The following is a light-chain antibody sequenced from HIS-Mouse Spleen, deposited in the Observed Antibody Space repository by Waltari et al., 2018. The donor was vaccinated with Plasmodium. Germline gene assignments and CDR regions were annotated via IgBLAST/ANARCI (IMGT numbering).Light chain of an antibody. V-gene: IGKV3-15*01. CDR1: QSVSSN. CDR3: QQYNNWSFT. Sequence: EIVMTQSPATLSVSPGERATLSCRASQSVSSNLAWYQQKPGQAPRLIIYGASTRATGIPARFSGSRSGTEFTLTISSLQSEDFAVYYCQQYNNWSFTFGPGTKVDIK. J-gene: IGKJ3*01. CDR2: GAS.